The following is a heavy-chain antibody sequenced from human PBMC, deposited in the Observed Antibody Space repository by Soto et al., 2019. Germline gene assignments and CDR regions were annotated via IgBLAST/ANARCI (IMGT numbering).Heavy chain of an antibody. J-gene: IGHJ4*02. Sequence: QVQLVQSGAEVKKPGASVKVSCKASGYTFTSYGISWVRQAPGQGLEWMGWISAYNGNTNYAQKLQGRVTMTTEPSTSTAYMELRSVRSDDTAVYYCARDGYYDFWSGYYPMIDYWGQGTLVTVSS. D-gene: IGHD3-3*01. CDR3: ARDGYYDFWSGYYPMIDY. V-gene: IGHV1-18*01. CDR2: ISAYNGNT. CDR1: GYTFTSYG.